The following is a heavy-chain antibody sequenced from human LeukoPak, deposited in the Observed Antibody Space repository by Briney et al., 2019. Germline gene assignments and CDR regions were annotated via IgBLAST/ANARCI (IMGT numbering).Heavy chain of an antibody. Sequence: PGGSLRLSCAASAFTFSSFAMSWVRQAPGKGLEWVSTLGGSGGSTFYADSVRGRFSISRDNSKNTLYLRLNSLRAEDTAVYYCAKNISSARYFDNWRRGTLVTVSS. J-gene: IGHJ4*02. D-gene: IGHD3-22*01. V-gene: IGHV3-23*01. CDR1: AFTFSSFA. CDR2: LGGSGGST. CDR3: AKNISSARYFDN.